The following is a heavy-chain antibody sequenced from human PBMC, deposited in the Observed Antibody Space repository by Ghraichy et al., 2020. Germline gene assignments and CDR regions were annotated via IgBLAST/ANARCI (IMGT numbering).Heavy chain of an antibody. V-gene: IGHV3-23*01. J-gene: IGHJ3*01. Sequence: GGSLRLSCVASGFTFSTLAVSWVRQAPGRGLEWVSAISGSGSNTYYADPVKGRFTISRDNSKSTLYLQTNSLRAEDTGVYYCAKARSWESHAEGAFDFWGQGTMVTVSS. CDR2: ISGSGSNT. CDR3: AKARSWESHAEGAFDF. D-gene: IGHD1-26*01. CDR1: GFTFSTLA.